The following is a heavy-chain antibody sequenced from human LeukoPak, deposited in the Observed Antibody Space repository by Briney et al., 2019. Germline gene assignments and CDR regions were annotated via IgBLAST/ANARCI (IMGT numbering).Heavy chain of an antibody. CDR2: INHSGST. Sequence: SETLSLTCAVYGGSFSGYYWSWIRQPAGKGLEWIGEINHSGSTNYNPSLKSRVTISVDTSKNQFSLKLSSVTAADTAVYYCASRSYSSGYLWGQGTLVTVSS. D-gene: IGHD3-22*01. CDR3: ASRSYSSGYL. J-gene: IGHJ5*02. V-gene: IGHV4-34*01. CDR1: GGSFSGYY.